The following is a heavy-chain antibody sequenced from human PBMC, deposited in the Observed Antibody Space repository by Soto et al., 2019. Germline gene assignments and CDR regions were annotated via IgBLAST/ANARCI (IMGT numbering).Heavy chain of an antibody. V-gene: IGHV3-33*01. CDR3: ARGYNWNDVTYYYYYGMDV. CDR2: IWYDGSNK. J-gene: IGHJ6*02. CDR1: GFTFSSYG. D-gene: IGHD1-20*01. Sequence: QVQLVESGGGVVQPGRSLRLSCAASGFTFSSYGMHWVRQAPGKGLEWVAVIWYDGSNKYYADSVKGRFTISIDNSKNTLYLQMNSLRAEDTAVYYCARGYNWNDVTYYYYYGMDVWGQGTTVTVSS.